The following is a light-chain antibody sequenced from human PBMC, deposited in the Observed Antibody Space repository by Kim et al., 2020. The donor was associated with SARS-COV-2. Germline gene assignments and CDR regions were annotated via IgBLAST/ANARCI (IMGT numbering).Light chain of an antibody. J-gene: IGKJ1*01. CDR3: QQSYSNPRT. V-gene: IGKV1-39*01. CDR1: QSIDTY. CDR2: AAS. Sequence: GDRVTITCRASQSIDTYINWYQQNPGTAPKLLISAASILRSGVPSRFSGSGSGTEFSLTITNVQHEDFAVYYCQQSYSNPRTFGQGTKVDIK.